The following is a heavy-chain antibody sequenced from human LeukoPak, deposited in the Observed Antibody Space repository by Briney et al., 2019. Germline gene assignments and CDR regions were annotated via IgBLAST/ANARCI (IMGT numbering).Heavy chain of an antibody. CDR3: AKVGAVAGNPFDY. D-gene: IGHD6-19*01. CDR1: GFTFSSYG. V-gene: IGHV3-30*18. Sequence: PGRSLRLSCAASGFTFSSYGMHWVRQAPGKGLEWVAVIPYDGSNKYYADSVKGRFTISRDNSKNTLYLQMNSLRAEDTAVYYCAKVGAVAGNPFDYWGQGTLVTVSS. CDR2: IPYDGSNK. J-gene: IGHJ4*02.